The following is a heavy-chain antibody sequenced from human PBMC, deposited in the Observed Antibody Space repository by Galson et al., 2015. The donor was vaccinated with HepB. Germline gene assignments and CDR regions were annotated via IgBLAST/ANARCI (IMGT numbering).Heavy chain of an antibody. CDR1: GYTFTSYA. V-gene: IGHV1-3*01. D-gene: IGHD4-17*01. CDR2: INAGNGNA. Sequence: SVKVSCKASGYTFTSYAMHWVRQAPGQRLEWMGWINAGNGNAKYSQKFQGRVTITRDTSASTAYMELSSLRSEDTAVYYCARGQYGDYPYYFDYWGQGTLVTVSS. J-gene: IGHJ4*02. CDR3: ARGQYGDYPYYFDY.